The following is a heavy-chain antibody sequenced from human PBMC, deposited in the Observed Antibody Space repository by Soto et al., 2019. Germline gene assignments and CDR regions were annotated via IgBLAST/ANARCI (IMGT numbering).Heavy chain of an antibody. Sequence: SRTLSLTCGISGDSVSSNNVAWNWIRQSPSRGLEWLGRTFFRSEWYNEYAASVKSRIAINPDTSQNQFSLQLNSVTPDDTAVYYCAKAGLYCSGGTCFSLDYWGQGIMVTVYS. D-gene: IGHD2-15*01. J-gene: IGHJ4*02. CDR3: AKAGLYCSGGTCFSLDY. CDR2: TFFRSEWYN. CDR1: GDSVSSNNVA. V-gene: IGHV6-1*01.